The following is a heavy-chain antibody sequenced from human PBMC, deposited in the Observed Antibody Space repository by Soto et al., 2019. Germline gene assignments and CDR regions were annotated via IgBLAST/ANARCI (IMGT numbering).Heavy chain of an antibody. V-gene: IGHV1-3*01. CDR1: GYTFTSYA. CDR3: AREEPGYYDSSGYSVPHYYYYYGMDV. D-gene: IGHD3-22*01. CDR2: INAGNGNT. J-gene: IGHJ6*02. Sequence: GASVKVSCKASGYTFTSYAMHWVRQAPGQRLEWMGWINAGNGNTKYSQKFQGRVTITRDTSASTAYMELSSLRSEDTAVYYCAREEPGYYDSSGYSVPHYYYYYGMDVWGQGTTVTVSS.